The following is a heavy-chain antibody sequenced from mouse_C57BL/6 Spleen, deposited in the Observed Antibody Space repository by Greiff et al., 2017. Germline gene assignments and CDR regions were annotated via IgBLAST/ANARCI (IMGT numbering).Heavy chain of an antibody. CDR3: ARGEVGFDY. D-gene: IGHD1-1*02. J-gene: IGHJ2*01. Sequence: QVQLQQSGPELVKPGASVKISCKASGYAFSSSWMNWVKQRPGKGLEWIGRIYPGDGDTNYNGKFKGKATLTADKSSSTAYMQLSSLTSEDSAVYFCARGEVGFDYWGQGTTLTVSS. V-gene: IGHV1-82*01. CDR1: GYAFSSSW. CDR2: IYPGDGDT.